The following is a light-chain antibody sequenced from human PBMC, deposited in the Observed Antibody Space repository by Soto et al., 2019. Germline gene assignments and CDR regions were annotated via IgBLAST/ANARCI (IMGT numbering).Light chain of an antibody. CDR2: RNN. J-gene: IGLJ3*02. Sequence: QSVLTQSPSASGTPGQRDTISCSGSRSNIGRNFAYWYQHVPGTAPRLLIQRNNERPSGVPDRFSGSKSGTSVSLAISGLRSDDEATYYCAAWDDTLDAQVFGGGTKLTVL. V-gene: IGLV1-47*01. CDR3: AAWDDTLDAQV. CDR1: RSNIGRNF.